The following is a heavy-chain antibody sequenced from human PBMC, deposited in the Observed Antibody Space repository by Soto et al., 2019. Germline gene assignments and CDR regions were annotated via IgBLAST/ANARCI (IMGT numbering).Heavy chain of an antibody. J-gene: IGHJ4*02. CDR3: GTWSSSHLYYFDY. CDR1: GSIFSTYS. Sequence: GESLKISCKAYGSIFSTYSIGWVRQMPGKGLEWVGNLHSGHSSATYSPSFQGHVTISVDKSINTAYLQWSSLKASDTALYYFGTWSSSHLYYFDYWGLGTLVTVSS. CDR2: LHSGHSSA. D-gene: IGHD2-2*01. V-gene: IGHV5-51*01.